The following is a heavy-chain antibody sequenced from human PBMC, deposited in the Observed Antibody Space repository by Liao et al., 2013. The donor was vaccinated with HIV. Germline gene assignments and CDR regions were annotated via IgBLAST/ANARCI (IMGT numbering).Heavy chain of an antibody. V-gene: IGHV4-30-4*08. CDR1: RGSISSGDNY. CDR3: ARLGKYYYGVDY. CDR2: IYYSGST. D-gene: IGHD3-10*01. J-gene: IGHJ4*02. Sequence: QVQLQESGPGLVRPSQTLSLNCTVSRGSISSGDNYWSWIRQPPGKGLEWIGYIYYSGSTYYNPSLKSRITISLDTSKNQFSLKLSSVTAADTAVYYCARLGKYYYGVDYWGQGILVTVSS.